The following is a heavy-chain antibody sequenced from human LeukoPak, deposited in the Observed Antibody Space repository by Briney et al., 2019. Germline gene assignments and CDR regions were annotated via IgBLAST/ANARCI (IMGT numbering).Heavy chain of an antibody. D-gene: IGHD3-10*01. CDR1: GFTFSSYE. Sequence: GGSLRLSCAASGFTFSSYEMNWVRQAPGKGLEWVSYNSSSGSTIYYADSVKGRFTISRDNAKNSLYLQMNSLRAEDTALYYCVKDRVWFGELLNPLFDNWGQGTRVTVSS. CDR2: NSSSGSTI. J-gene: IGHJ4*02. V-gene: IGHV3-48*03. CDR3: VKDRVWFGELLNPLFDN.